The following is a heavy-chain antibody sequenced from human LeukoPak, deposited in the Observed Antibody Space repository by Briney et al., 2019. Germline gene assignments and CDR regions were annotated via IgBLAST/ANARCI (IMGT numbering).Heavy chain of an antibody. V-gene: IGHV4-39*07. CDR2: IHYSGST. CDR1: GFTFSSYE. D-gene: IGHD3-16*01. J-gene: IGHJ5*02. CDR3: ARGGLNWFDP. Sequence: PGGSLRLSCAASGFTFSSYEMNWIRQPPGKGLEWIGSIHYSGSTYYNPSLKSRVTISVDTAKNHFSLNLSSVTAADTAVYYCARGGLNWFDPWGQGTLVTVSS.